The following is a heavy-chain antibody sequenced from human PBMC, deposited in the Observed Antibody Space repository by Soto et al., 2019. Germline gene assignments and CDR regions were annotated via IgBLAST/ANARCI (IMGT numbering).Heavy chain of an antibody. CDR1: GFSLSTSGVG. J-gene: IGHJ4*02. D-gene: IGHD6-19*01. CDR2: IYWDDDK. CDR3: AHSYSGWYVVDY. Sequence: QITLKESGPTLVKPTQTLTLTCTFSGFSLSTSGVGVGWIRQPPEKALEWLALIYWDDDKRYSPSLKSRLTITKDTSKNQVVLRMTNMDPVDTATYYCAHSYSGWYVVDYWGQGTLVTVSS. V-gene: IGHV2-5*02.